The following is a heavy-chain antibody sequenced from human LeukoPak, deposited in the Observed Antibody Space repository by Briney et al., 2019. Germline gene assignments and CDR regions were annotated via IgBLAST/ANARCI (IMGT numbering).Heavy chain of an antibody. V-gene: IGHV1-69*13. CDR1: GGTFSSYA. J-gene: IGHJ4*02. CDR3: ARDYYYDSSGYYY. Sequence: GASVTVSCKASGGTFSSYAISWVRQAPGQGLEWMGGIIPIFGTANYAQKFQGRVTITADESTSTAYMELSSLRSEDTAVYYCARDYYYDSSGYYYWGQGTLVAVSS. CDR2: IIPIFGTA. D-gene: IGHD3-22*01.